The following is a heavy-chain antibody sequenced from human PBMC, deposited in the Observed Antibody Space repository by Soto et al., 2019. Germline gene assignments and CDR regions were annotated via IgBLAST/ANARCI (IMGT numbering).Heavy chain of an antibody. CDR1: GGSISSSNW. D-gene: IGHD6-13*01. Sequence: NPSETLSLTCAVSGGSISSSNWWSWVRQPPGKGLEWIGEIYHSGSTNYNPSLKSRVTISVDKSKNQFSLKLSSVTAADTAVYYCARQPSTNSSSWLFDYWGQGTLVTVSS. CDR3: ARQPSTNSSSWLFDY. CDR2: IYHSGST. V-gene: IGHV4-4*02. J-gene: IGHJ4*02.